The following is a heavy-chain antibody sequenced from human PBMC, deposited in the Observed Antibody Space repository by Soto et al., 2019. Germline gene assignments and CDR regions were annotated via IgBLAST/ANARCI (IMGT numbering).Heavy chain of an antibody. Sequence: QITLKESGPTLVKPTQTLTLTCTFSGFSLSTTEEGVGWIRQPPGKAPEWLALIYWDYDKRYSPSLKTRLTITKDTSKNQVVLTVTNVDPVDTATYYCAHGSCFGADCYPNPYFDFWGQGILVTVSS. V-gene: IGHV2-5*02. CDR3: AHGSCFGADCYPNPYFDF. CDR1: GFSLSTTEEG. CDR2: IYWDYDK. D-gene: IGHD2-21*02. J-gene: IGHJ4*02.